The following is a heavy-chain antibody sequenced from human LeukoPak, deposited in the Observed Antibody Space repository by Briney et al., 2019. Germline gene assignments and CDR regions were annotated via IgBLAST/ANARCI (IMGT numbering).Heavy chain of an antibody. CDR2: IRYDGSNK. CDR1: GFTFSSYG. D-gene: IGHD6-13*01. Sequence: GGSLRLSCAASGFTFSSYGMHWVRQAPGKGLEWVAFIRYDGSNKYYADSVKGRFTISRDNSKNTLYLQMNSLRAEDTAVYYCAKTGYSSSWYGGYFDYWGQGTLVTVSS. CDR3: AKTGYSSSWYGGYFDY. V-gene: IGHV3-30*02. J-gene: IGHJ4*02.